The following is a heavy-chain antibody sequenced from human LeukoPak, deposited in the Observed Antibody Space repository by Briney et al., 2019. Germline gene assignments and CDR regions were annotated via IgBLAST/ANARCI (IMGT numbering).Heavy chain of an antibody. CDR1: GYTFTGYY. J-gene: IGHJ5*02. Sequence: ASVKVSCKASGYTFTGYYMHWVRQAPGQGLEWMGWINPNSGGTNYAQKFRGRVTMTRDTSISTAYMELSRLRSDDTAVYYCARGGEDLRWGRKRAFDPWGQGTLVTVSS. CDR2: INPNSGGT. CDR3: ARGGEDLRWGRKRAFDP. D-gene: IGHD3-16*01. V-gene: IGHV1-2*02.